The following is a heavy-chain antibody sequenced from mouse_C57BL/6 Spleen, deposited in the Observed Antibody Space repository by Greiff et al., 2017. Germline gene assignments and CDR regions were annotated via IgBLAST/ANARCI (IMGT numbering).Heavy chain of an antibody. V-gene: IGHV5-17*01. D-gene: IGHD2-4*01. J-gene: IGHJ3*01. CDR3: ARFDYDVPFAY. CDR2: ISSGSSTL. CDR1: GFTFSDYG. Sequence: EVKLVESGGGLVKPGGSLKLSCAASGFTFSDYGMHWVRQAPEKGLEWVAYISSGSSTLYYADTVKGRFTISRDNAKNTLFLQMHSLRYEDTAMYYCARFDYDVPFAYWGQGTLVTVSA.